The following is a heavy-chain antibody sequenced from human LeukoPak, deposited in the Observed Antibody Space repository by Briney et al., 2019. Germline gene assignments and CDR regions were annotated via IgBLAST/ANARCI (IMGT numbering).Heavy chain of an antibody. CDR2: IIPILGIA. J-gene: IGHJ4*02. CDR1: GGTFNSYT. CDR3: ARRTGSGSLNY. V-gene: IGHV1-69*02. Sequence: ASVKVSCKASGGTFNSYTIIWVRQAPPHAREWMGRIIPILGIANDAQKFQGRVTITAYKSTSTAYMELSSLRSEDTAVYYCARRTGSGSLNYWGQGTLVTVSS. D-gene: IGHD3-10*01.